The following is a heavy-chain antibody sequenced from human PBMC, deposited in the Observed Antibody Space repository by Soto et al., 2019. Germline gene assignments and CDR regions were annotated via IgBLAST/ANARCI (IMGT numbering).Heavy chain of an antibody. CDR1: GGSISSSSYY. Sequence: QLQLQESGPGLVKPSETLSLTCTVSGGSISSSSYYWGWIRQPPGKGLEWIGSIYYSGSTYYNPSLKSRVTISVDTSKNQFSLKLSSVTAADTAVYYCARSIVVVPAAMEPNGYYFDYWGQGTLVTVSS. J-gene: IGHJ4*02. V-gene: IGHV4-39*01. D-gene: IGHD2-2*01. CDR3: ARSIVVVPAAMEPNGYYFDY. CDR2: IYYSGST.